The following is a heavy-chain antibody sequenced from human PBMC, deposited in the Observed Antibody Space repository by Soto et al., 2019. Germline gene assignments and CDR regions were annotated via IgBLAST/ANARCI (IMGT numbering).Heavy chain of an antibody. CDR3: ARDQDVGVVVVAATRYYGMYV. V-gene: IGHV3-33*01. J-gene: IGHJ6*02. CDR1: GFTFSSYG. D-gene: IGHD2-15*01. CDR2: IWYDGSNK. Sequence: QVQLVESGGGVVQPGRSLRLSCAASGFTFSSYGMHWVRQAPGKGLEWVAVIWYDGSNKYYADSVKGRFTISRDNFKNTLYLQMNSLRAEDTAVYYCARDQDVGVVVVAATRYYGMYVWGQGTTVTVSS.